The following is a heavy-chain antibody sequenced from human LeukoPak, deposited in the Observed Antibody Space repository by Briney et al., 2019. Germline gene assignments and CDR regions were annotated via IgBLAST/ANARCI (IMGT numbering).Heavy chain of an antibody. CDR1: GFTFSNAW. V-gene: IGHV3-23*01. J-gene: IGHJ4*02. CDR2: ISGNGGST. Sequence: GGSLRLSCAASGFTFSNAWMTWVRQAPGKGLEWVSTISGNGGSTFFADSVRGRFTISRDNSKNTLYLQMNSLRAEDTAVYYCAKDPRLAGPGNPYFDYWGQGTLVTVSS. D-gene: IGHD4-23*01. CDR3: AKDPRLAGPGNPYFDY.